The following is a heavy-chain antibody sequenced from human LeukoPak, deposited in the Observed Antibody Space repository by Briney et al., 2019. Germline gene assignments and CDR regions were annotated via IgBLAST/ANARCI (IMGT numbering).Heavy chain of an antibody. CDR1: GGSFSGYY. CDR3: ARSSSSWN. Sequence: PSETLSLTCAVYGGSFSGYYWSWIRQPPGKGLEWIGEINHSGSTNYNPSLKSRVTISVDTSKNQFSLKLSSVTAADTAVYYCARSSSSWNWGQGTLVTVSS. J-gene: IGHJ4*02. D-gene: IGHD6-13*01. CDR2: INHSGST. V-gene: IGHV4-34*01.